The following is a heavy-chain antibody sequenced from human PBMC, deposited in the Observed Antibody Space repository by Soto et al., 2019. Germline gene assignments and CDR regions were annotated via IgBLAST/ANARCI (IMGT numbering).Heavy chain of an antibody. D-gene: IGHD3-10*01. V-gene: IGHV3-23*01. J-gene: IGHJ4*03. CDR3: AKAAILFEVLIMFGAFGEAFAP. Sequence: PGGSLRLSCAASGFTFSSYAMSWVRQAPGKGLEWVSAISGSGGSTYYADSVKGRFTISIDNSKNTLYLQMNSLRAEDTAVYYCAKAAILFEVLIMFGAFGEAFAPWGQGTMVTLFS. CDR2: ISGSGGST. CDR1: GFTFSSYA.